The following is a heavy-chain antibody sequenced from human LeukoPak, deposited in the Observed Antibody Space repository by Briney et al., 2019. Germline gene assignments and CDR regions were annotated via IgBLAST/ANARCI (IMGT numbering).Heavy chain of an antibody. J-gene: IGHJ5*02. V-gene: IGHV4-31*03. D-gene: IGHD3-10*01. CDR3: ARTYGSGNWFDP. Sequence: PSETLSLTCTVSGGSISSGGYYWSWIRQHPGKGLEWIANIFYSGSTYYNPSLKSRVSITVDTSRNLLSLKLSSVTAADTAVYYCARTYGSGNWFDPWGQGTLVTVSS. CDR1: GGSISSGGYY. CDR2: IFYSGST.